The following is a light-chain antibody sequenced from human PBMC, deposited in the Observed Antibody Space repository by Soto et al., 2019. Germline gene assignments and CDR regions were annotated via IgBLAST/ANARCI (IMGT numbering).Light chain of an antibody. CDR2: GAS. CDR1: QSVSSN. J-gene: IGKJ2*01. V-gene: IGKV3-15*01. Sequence: EIVMTQSPATLSVSPGERTNLSCRASQSVSSNLAWYQQKPGQAPRLLIYGASTRATGIPARFSGSGSGTDFTLTISSLQSEDFAVYYCQQYNNWPPRDSFGQGTKLEIK. CDR3: QQYNNWPPRDS.